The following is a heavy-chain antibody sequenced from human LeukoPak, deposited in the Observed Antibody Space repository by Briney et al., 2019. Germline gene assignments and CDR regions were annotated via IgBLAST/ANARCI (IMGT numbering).Heavy chain of an antibody. CDR3: ARDTIIRGYMDV. Sequence: GASVKVSCKASGGTFSSYAISWVRRAPGQGLEWMGRIIPIFGTANYAQKFQGRVTITTDESTSTAYMELSSLRSEDTAVYYCARDTIIRGYMDVRGKGTTVTVSS. D-gene: IGHD2/OR15-2a*01. CDR1: GGTFSSYA. J-gene: IGHJ6*03. CDR2: IIPIFGTA. V-gene: IGHV1-69*05.